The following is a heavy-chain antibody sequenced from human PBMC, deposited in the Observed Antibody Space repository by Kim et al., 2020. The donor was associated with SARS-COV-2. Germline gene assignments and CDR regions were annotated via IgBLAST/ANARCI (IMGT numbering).Heavy chain of an antibody. CDR3: AKGDRTYYDFWSGYYLLEN. V-gene: IGHV3-30*18. D-gene: IGHD3-3*01. J-gene: IGHJ4*02. Sequence: GGSLRLSCAASGFTFSGYGMHWVRQAPGKGLEWLAVISYYGSNKYYADSVKGRFNISRDNSKNSLYLQMNSLRVEDTAVYYCAKGDRTYYDFWSGYYLLENWGQGTLVTVSS. CDR1: GFTFSGYG. CDR2: ISYYGSNK.